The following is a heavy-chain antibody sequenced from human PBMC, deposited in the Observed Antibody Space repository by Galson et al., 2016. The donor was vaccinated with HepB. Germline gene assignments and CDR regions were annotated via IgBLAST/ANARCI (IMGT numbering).Heavy chain of an antibody. J-gene: IGHJ6*02. CDR3: ASAEDQFGGMDV. Sequence: SVKVSCKASGGAFSSYSINWVRQAPGQGPQWMGGITPIFNTSHYAQTFRARVTITADEATNTAYMELSGLRSHDTAVYYCASAEDQFGGMDVWGPGTTVTVSS. CDR2: ITPIFNTS. V-gene: IGHV1-69*13. D-gene: IGHD3-10*01. CDR1: GGAFSSYS.